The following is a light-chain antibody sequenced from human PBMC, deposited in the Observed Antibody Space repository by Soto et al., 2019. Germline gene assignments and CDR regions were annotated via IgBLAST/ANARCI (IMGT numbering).Light chain of an antibody. J-gene: IGKJ1*01. CDR1: QIVTSTY. V-gene: IGKV3-20*01. Sequence: EIVLTQSPGTLSLSPGERATLSCRASQIVTSTYLAWFQQKPGQAPRLLIYDASNRATGIPARFSGSGSGTDFTLTISRLEPEDFVIYYCQQYGSSPWTFGQGTKVDIK. CDR2: DAS. CDR3: QQYGSSPWT.